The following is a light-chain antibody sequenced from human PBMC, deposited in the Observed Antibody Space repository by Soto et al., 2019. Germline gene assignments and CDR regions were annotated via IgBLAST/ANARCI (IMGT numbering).Light chain of an antibody. CDR3: HQRQSWPRT. Sequence: EIEVTQSPATLSVSPRDRATLSCRASQSVSSSYLAWYQQKPGQAPRLLIYGASSRAAGIPARFSASGSGTDFTLTISDVQPEDFALYYCHQRQSWPRTVGQGTKVDIK. J-gene: IGKJ1*01. V-gene: IGKV3D-20*02. CDR1: QSVSSSY. CDR2: GAS.